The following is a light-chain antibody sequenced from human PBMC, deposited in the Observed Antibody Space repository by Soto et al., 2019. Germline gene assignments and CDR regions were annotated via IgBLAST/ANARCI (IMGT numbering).Light chain of an antibody. V-gene: IGKV1-5*01. Sequence: DIQMTQSPSSLSASVGDRVTITCRASQSISSYLHWYQQKPGKAPKLLIYDASSLESGVPSRFSGSGSGTEFTLTINGLQPDDFATYYCQHYQSYLWTFGQGTKVDIK. J-gene: IGKJ1*01. CDR2: DAS. CDR3: QHYQSYLWT. CDR1: QSISSY.